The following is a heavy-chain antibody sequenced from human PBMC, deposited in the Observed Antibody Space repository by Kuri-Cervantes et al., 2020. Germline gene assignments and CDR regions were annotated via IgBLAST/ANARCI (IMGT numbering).Heavy chain of an antibody. J-gene: IGHJ6*01. Sequence: GESLKISCAAPGFTFSSYWMSWVRQAPGKGLEWVANIKQDGSEKYYVDSVKGRFTTSRDNAKNSLYLQMNSLRAEDTAVYYCARMTTVYGMDVWGQGNTVTVSS. V-gene: IGHV3-7*03. CDR1: GFTFSSYW. CDR2: IKQDGSEK. CDR3: ARMTTVYGMDV. D-gene: IGHD4-17*01.